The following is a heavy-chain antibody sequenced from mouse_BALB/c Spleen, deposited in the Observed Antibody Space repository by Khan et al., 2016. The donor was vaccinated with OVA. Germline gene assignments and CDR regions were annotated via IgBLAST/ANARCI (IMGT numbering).Heavy chain of an antibody. CDR2: INPSNGYT. D-gene: IGHD2-14*01. Sequence: QVQLKQSGAELARPGASVKMSCKASGYTFTSYTIHWIKERPGQGLEWIGYINPSNGYTNYNQKFKDKATLTTDKSSTTAYQQLSSQTSDDSAVYNCVRDGAYHRNDGWFAYWGQGTLVTVSA. CDR3: VRDGAYHRNDGWFAY. CDR1: GYTFTSYT. V-gene: IGHV1-4*01. J-gene: IGHJ3*01.